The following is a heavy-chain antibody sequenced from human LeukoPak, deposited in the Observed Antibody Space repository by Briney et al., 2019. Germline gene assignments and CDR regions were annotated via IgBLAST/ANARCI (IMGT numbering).Heavy chain of an antibody. CDR1: GGSISSYY. D-gene: IGHD5-18*01. CDR2: IYYSGST. CDR3: ARRYSYGGDFDY. V-gene: IGHV4-59*12. Sequence: SSETLSLTCTVSGGSISSYYWSWIRQPPGKGLEWIGYIYYSGSTNYNPSLKSRVTISVDTSKNQFSLKLSSVTAADTAVYYCARRYSYGGDFDYWGQGTLVTVSS. J-gene: IGHJ4*02.